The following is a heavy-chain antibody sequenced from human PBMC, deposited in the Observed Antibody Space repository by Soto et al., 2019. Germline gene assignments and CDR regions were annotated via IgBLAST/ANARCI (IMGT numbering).Heavy chain of an antibody. D-gene: IGHD5-12*01. V-gene: IGHV1-46*01. J-gene: IGHJ6*02. CDR3: ARWSGSDSPYYYYGMDV. CDR1: GYTFTSYY. CDR2: INPSGGST. Sequence: GASVKVSCKASGYTFTSYYMHWVRQAPGQGLEWMGIINPSGGSTSYAQKFQGRVTMTRDTSTSTVYMELSSLRSEDTAVYYCARWSGSDSPYYYYGMDVWGQGTTVTVSS.